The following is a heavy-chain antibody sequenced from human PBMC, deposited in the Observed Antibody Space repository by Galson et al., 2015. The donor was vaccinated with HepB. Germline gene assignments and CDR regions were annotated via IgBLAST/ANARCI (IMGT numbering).Heavy chain of an antibody. CDR3: ARLGYCSGGNCYVWLDY. D-gene: IGHD2-15*01. CDR1: GYSFTNYW. Sequence: QSGAEVKKPGESLRISCTGSGYSFTNYWISWVRQMPGKGLEWMGRIDPSDSYTNYSPSFQGHVTISADKSISTAYLQWSNLKASDTAMYYCARLGYCSGGNCYVWLDYWGQGTLVTVSS. V-gene: IGHV5-10-1*01. J-gene: IGHJ4*02. CDR2: IDPSDSYT.